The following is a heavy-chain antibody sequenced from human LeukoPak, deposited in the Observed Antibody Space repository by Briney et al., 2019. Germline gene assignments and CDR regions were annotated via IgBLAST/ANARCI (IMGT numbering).Heavy chain of an antibody. Sequence: ASVKVSCKASGYTFTSYDIGWVRQAPGQGLEWMGWISAYNDNTNYAQKLQGRVTMTTDTSTSTAYMDLRSLRSDDTAVYYCARGGVGVVTVRWFDPWGQGTLVTVSS. J-gene: IGHJ5*02. D-gene: IGHD2-21*02. CDR1: GYTFTSYD. CDR3: ARGGVGVVTVRWFDP. CDR2: ISAYNDNT. V-gene: IGHV1-18*01.